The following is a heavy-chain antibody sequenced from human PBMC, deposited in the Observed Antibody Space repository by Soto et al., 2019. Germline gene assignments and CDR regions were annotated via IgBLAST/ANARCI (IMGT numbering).Heavy chain of an antibody. CDR3: AKDLRSYYDSSGYYHY. CDR2: INSDGSRT. V-gene: IGHV3-74*01. D-gene: IGHD3-22*01. Sequence: PGGSLRLSCAASGFTFSSYWMHWVRQAPGKGLVWVSRINSDGSRTSYADSVKGRFTISRDNAKNTLYLQMSFLRAEDTAVYYCAKDLRSYYDSSGYYHYWGQGTLVTSPQ. CDR1: GFTFSSYW. J-gene: IGHJ4*02.